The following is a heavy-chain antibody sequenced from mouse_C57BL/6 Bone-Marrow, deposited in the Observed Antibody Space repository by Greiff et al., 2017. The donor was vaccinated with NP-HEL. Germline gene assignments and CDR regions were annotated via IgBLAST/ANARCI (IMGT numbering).Heavy chain of an antibody. Sequence: EVHLVESGGGLVKPGGSLKLSCAASGFTFSSYAMSWVRQTPEKRLEWVATISDGGSYTYYPDNVKGRFTISRDNAKNNLYLQMSHLKSEDTAMYYCARERIYYYGSKSYYYAMDYWGQGTSVTVSS. J-gene: IGHJ4*01. CDR2: ISDGGSYT. V-gene: IGHV5-4*01. CDR1: GFTFSSYA. D-gene: IGHD1-1*01. CDR3: ARERIYYYGSKSYYYAMDY.